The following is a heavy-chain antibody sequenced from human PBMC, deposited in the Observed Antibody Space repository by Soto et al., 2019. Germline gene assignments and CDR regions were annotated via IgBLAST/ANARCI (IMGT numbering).Heavy chain of an antibody. D-gene: IGHD3-22*01. Sequence: SGKVSCKASGGTFSSYAISWVRQAPGQGLEWMGGIIPIFGTANYAQKFQGRVTITADESTSTAYMELSSLRSEDSAVYYCARYYYDSSAWFDPWGQGTLVTVSS. CDR3: ARYYYDSSAWFDP. CDR1: GGTFSSYA. CDR2: IIPIFGTA. V-gene: IGHV1-69*13. J-gene: IGHJ5*02.